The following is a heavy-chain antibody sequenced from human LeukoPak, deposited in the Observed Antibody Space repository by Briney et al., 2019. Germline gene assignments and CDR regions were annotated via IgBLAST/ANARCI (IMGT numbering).Heavy chain of an antibody. Sequence: PSETLSLTCTVSGVSISSYYWSWIRQPAGKGLEWIGRIYTSGSTNYNPSLKSRVTMSVDTSKNQFSLKLSSVTAADTAVYYCARGNDFWSGYYSPGWFDPWGQGTLVTVSS. CDR1: GVSISSYY. CDR3: ARGNDFWSGYYSPGWFDP. D-gene: IGHD3-3*01. CDR2: IYTSGST. V-gene: IGHV4-4*07. J-gene: IGHJ5*02.